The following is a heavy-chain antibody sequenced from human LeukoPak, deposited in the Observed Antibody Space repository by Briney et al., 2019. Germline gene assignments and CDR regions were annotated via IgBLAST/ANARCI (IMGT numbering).Heavy chain of an antibody. V-gene: IGHV4-61*01. CDR1: GGSVSSGSYY. D-gene: IGHD3-22*01. CDR3: AREYYYDSSGYYWGGFDY. CDR2: IYYSGST. J-gene: IGHJ4*02. Sequence: KSSETLSLTRTVSGGSVSSGSYYWSWIRQPPGKGLEWIGYIYYSGSTNYNPSLKSRVTISVDTSKNQFSLKLSSVTAADTAVYYCAREYYYDSSGYYWGGFDYWGQGTLVTVSS.